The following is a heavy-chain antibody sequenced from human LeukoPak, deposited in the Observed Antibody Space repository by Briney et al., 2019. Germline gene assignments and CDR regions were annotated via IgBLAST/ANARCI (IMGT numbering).Heavy chain of an antibody. D-gene: IGHD6-19*01. Sequence: GGSLRLSCAASGFTFDDYAMHWVRHDPGKGLEWVSSISSSSSYIYYADSVKGRFTISRDNSKNTLYLQMNSLRAEDTAVYYCARPREAVAGTGGDYWGQGTLVTVSS. CDR1: GFTFDDYA. J-gene: IGHJ4*02. CDR2: ISSSSSYI. V-gene: IGHV3-21*01. CDR3: ARPREAVAGTGGDY.